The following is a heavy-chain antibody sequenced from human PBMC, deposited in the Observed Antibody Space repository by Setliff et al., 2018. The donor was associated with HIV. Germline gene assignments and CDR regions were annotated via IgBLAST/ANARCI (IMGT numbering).Heavy chain of an antibody. CDR3: AWGTQRPIDS. V-gene: IGHV1-69-2*01. D-gene: IGHD3-16*01. CDR2: IDPDRGDT. Sequence: ASVKVSCKVSGFTFPDYYMQWVRQAPGKGLEWMGLIDPDRGDTVYGEKFQGRVTITADRSIDIAYMKLSSLTSEDTAMYFCAWGTQRPIDSWGQGTLVTVSS. CDR1: GFTFPDYY. J-gene: IGHJ4*02.